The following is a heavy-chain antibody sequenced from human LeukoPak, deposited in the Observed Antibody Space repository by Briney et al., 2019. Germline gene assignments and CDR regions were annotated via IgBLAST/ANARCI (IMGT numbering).Heavy chain of an antibody. CDR2: IYHDGST. D-gene: IGHD3-22*01. CDR1: GYSINNGYY. Sequence: SETLSLTCAVSGYSINNGYYWGWIREPPGKGLEGIGNIYHDGSTYYNPSLKSRVTISVDTSKNQFSLKLSSVTAADTAVYYCARLRTYYYDMGDYWGQGTLVTVSS. CDR3: ARLRTYYYDMGDY. J-gene: IGHJ4*02. V-gene: IGHV4-38-2*01.